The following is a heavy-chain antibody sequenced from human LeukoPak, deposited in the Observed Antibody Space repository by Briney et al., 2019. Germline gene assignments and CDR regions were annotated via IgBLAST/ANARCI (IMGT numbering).Heavy chain of an antibody. D-gene: IGHD4-17*01. Sequence: GASVKVSCKASGYTFTSYGISWVRQAPGQGLEWMGWISAYNGNTNYAQKLQGRVTMTRDTSISTAYMELSRLRSDDTAVYYCARSYGDYPLFDYWGQGTLVTVSS. CDR2: ISAYNGNT. CDR3: ARSYGDYPLFDY. V-gene: IGHV1-18*01. J-gene: IGHJ4*02. CDR1: GYTFTSYG.